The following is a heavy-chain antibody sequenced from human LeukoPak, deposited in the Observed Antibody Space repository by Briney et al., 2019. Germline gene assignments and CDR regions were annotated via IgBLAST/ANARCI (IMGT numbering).Heavy chain of an antibody. J-gene: IGHJ4*02. D-gene: IGHD2/OR15-2a*01. CDR2: ISYDGSNK. CDR1: GFTFSSYA. Sequence: PGRSLRLSCAASGFTFSSYAMHRVRQAPGKGLEWVAVISYDGSNKYYAGSVKGRFTISRDNSKNTLYLQINSLRAEDTAVYYCARASMVLYYFDYWGQGTLVTVSS. CDR3: ARASMVLYYFDY. V-gene: IGHV3-30*04.